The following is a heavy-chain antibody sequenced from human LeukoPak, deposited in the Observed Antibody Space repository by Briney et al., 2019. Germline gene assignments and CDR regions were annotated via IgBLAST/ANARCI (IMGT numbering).Heavy chain of an antibody. CDR2: INHSGST. D-gene: IGHD5-12*01. CDR3: SVPRSGYDFTNPNPEDY. J-gene: IGHJ4*02. CDR1: GGSFSGYY. V-gene: IGHV4-34*03. Sequence: PSETLSLTCAVYGGSFSGYYWSWIRQPPGKGLEWIGEINHSGSTNYNPSLKSRVTMSVDTSKNQFSLKLSSVTAADTAVYYCSVPRSGYDFTNPNPEDYWGQGTLVTVSS.